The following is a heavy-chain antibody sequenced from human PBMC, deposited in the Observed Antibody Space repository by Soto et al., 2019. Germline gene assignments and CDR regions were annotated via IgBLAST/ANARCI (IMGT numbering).Heavy chain of an antibody. Sequence: QVQLVQSGAEVKKPGSSVKVSCKASGGTFSSYVVRWVRQAPGQGLEWVGGIIPIFGTANYAQKFQGRVTITADKSTSTVYMELSSLRSDDTSVYYCASGEHNGFDPWGQGTLVTVS. J-gene: IGHJ5*02. V-gene: IGHV1-69*06. CDR2: IIPIFGTA. CDR1: GGTFSSYV. D-gene: IGHD1-26*01. CDR3: ASGEHNGFDP.